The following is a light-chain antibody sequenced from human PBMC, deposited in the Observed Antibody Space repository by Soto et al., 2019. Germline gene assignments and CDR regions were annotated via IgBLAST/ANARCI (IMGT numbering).Light chain of an antibody. J-gene: IGKJ3*01. CDR2: AAS. CDR1: QNISNY. V-gene: IGKV1-39*01. CDR3: QQSYSIPRLT. Sequence: DMQMTQSPSSLSASVGDRVSITCRSSQNISNYLHWYQQRPGKAPKLLIYAASNLRSGVPSRFSGSGSGTDFTLTISSLXXXXFATYYCQQSYSIPRLTFGPGTRVEIK.